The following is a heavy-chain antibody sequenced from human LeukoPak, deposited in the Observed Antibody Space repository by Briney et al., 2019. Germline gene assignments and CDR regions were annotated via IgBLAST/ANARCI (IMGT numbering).Heavy chain of an antibody. D-gene: IGHD1-1*01. J-gene: IGHJ4*02. V-gene: IGHV4-59*01. CDR3: ARGPPRTGRERFFDY. CDR1: GGSTSDYY. Sequence: SETLSLTRTVSGGSTSDYYWNWIRQPPGKGLEWIGYIYYRGTTNYNPSLNSRVTISLDSSKNQFSLRLNSVTAADTAIYYCARGPPRTGRERFFDYWGQGTLVSVSS. CDR2: IYYRGTT.